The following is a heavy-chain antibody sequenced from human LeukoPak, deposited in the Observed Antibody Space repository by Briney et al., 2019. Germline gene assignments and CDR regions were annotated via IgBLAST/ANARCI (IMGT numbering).Heavy chain of an antibody. CDR1: GYTFTGSY. CDR3: ARDWSGYNPISYFDY. D-gene: IGHD5-24*01. CDR2: INPNSGST. V-gene: IGHV1-2*02. Sequence: VASVKVSCKASGYTFTGSYMNWVRQAPGQGLEWMGWINPNSGSTNSAQKFQGRVTMTRDTSINTAYMDLSSLRSDDTAVYYCARDWSGYNPISYFDYWGQGTLVTVSS. J-gene: IGHJ4*02.